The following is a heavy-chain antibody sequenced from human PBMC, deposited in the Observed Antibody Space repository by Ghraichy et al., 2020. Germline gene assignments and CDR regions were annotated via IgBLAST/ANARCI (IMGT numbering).Heavy chain of an antibody. CDR2: IKQDGSVG. CDR1: GFAFSSYW. D-gene: IGHD3-22*01. Sequence: LSLTCAASGFAFSSYWMSWVRQAPGKGLEWVANIKQDGSVGYYVDSLKGRFTISRDNAKNSLYLEMNSLRAEDTAVYYCARDMHSSGSYHYFDYWGQGTLVTVS. CDR3: ARDMHSSGSYHYFDY. J-gene: IGHJ4*02. V-gene: IGHV3-7*03.